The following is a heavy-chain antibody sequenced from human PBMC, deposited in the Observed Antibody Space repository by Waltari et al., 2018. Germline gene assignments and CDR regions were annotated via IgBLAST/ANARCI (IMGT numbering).Heavy chain of an antibody. CDR2: INHSGST. J-gene: IGHJ6*02. Sequence: QVQLQQWGAGLLKPSETLSLTCAVYGGSFSGYYWSWIRQPPGKGLEWIGEINHSGSTNYNPSHKSRVTISVDTSKNQYSLKLSSVTAADTAVYYCARSLEVQYGMDVWGQGTTVTVSS. CDR1: GGSFSGYY. CDR3: ARSLEVQYGMDV. V-gene: IGHV4-34*01. D-gene: IGHD1-1*01.